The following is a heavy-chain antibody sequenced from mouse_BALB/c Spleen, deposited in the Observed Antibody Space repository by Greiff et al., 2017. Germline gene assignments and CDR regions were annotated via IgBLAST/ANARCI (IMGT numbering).Heavy chain of an antibody. CDR3: ARHLGYDVSFAY. D-gene: IGHD2-14*01. CDR1: EYEFPSHD. CDR2: INSDGGST. J-gene: IGHJ3*01. Sequence: EVHLVESGGGLVQPGESLKLSCESNEYEFPSHDMSWVRKTPEKRLELVAAINSDGGSTYYPDTMERRFIISSDITQKTLYLQMSSLRSEDTALYYCARHLGYDVSFAYWGQGTLVTVSA. V-gene: IGHV5-2*01.